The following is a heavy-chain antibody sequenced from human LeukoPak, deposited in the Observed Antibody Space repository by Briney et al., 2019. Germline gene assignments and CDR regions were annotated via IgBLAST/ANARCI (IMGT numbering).Heavy chain of an antibody. CDR1: GYTFSTYH. V-gene: IGHV1-46*01. D-gene: IGHD3-10*01. J-gene: IGHJ4*02. CDR3: ARANGGGLDY. Sequence: VASVKVSCKTSGYTFSTYHVHWVRQAPGQGLEWLGIIHPTDGSTSYTQKIQGRVTMTRDTATGTVYLELSSLRSEDTAVYWCARANGGGLDYWGQGTLITVSS. CDR2: IHPTDGST.